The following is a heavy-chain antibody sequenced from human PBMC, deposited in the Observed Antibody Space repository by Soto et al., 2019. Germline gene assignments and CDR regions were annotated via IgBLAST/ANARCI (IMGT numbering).Heavy chain of an antibody. CDR1: GDSIGNYY. D-gene: IGHD3-22*01. CDR2: IYYSGST. CDR3: AREKGYYDSSALDI. J-gene: IGHJ3*02. Sequence: SETLSLTCTVSGDSIGNYYWSWIRQSPGKGLEWIGFIYYSGSTNYNPSLKSRVTISVDTSKNQLSLKLTSVAAADTAVYYCAREKGYYDSSALDIWGQGTMVTVSS. V-gene: IGHV4-59*01.